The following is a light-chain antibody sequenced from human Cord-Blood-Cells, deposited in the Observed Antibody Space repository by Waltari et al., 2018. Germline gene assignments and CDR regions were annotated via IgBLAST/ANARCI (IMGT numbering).Light chain of an antibody. J-gene: IGLJ1*01. V-gene: IGLV3-19*01. CDR1: SLRSYY. CDR2: GKN. Sequence: SSELTQDPAVSVALGQTVRITYQGDSLRSYYASWYQQKPGQAPVLVIYGKNNRPSGIPDRFSGSSSGNTASLTITGAQAEDEADYYCNSRDSSGNYVFGTGTKVTVL. CDR3: NSRDSSGNYV.